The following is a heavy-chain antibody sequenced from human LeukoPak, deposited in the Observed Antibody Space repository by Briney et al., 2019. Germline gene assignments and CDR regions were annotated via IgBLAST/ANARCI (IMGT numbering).Heavy chain of an antibody. CDR3: ARKYYDFWSGYSKINWFDP. Sequence: GASVKVSCKASGYTFTSYGISWVRQAPGQGLEWMGWISAYNGNTNYAQKLQGRVTMTTDTSTSTAYMELRSLRSDDTAVYYCARKYYDFWSGYSKINWFDPWGQGTLVTVSS. CDR1: GYTFTSYG. CDR2: ISAYNGNT. V-gene: IGHV1-18*01. D-gene: IGHD3-3*01. J-gene: IGHJ5*02.